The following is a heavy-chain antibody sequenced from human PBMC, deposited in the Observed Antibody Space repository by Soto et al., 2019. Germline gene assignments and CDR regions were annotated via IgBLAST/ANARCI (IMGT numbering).Heavy chain of an antibody. Sequence: GGSLRLSCTGSGFTFGDFGMSWFRQAPGKGLEWLSFIRSKGYGGTTESAASVRGRFITSRDDSKSIAYLQMNSLKTEDTAVYYCASPTSWSQEYYYGMDVWGQGTTVTVSS. V-gene: IGHV3-49*03. D-gene: IGHD2-2*01. J-gene: IGHJ6*02. CDR2: IRSKGYGGTT. CDR3: ASPTSWSQEYYYGMDV. CDR1: GFTFGDFG.